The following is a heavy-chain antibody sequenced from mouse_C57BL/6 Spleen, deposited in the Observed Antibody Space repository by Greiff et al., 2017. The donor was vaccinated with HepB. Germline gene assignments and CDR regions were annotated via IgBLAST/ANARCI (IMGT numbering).Heavy chain of an antibody. V-gene: IGHV1-85*01. J-gene: IGHJ1*03. D-gene: IGHD2-3*01. Sequence: QVQLQHSGPELVKPGASVKLSCKASGYTFTSYDINWVKQRPGQGLEWIGWIYPRDGSTKYNEKFKGKATLTVDTSSSTAYMELHSLTSEDSAVYFCARNDGYHTWYFDVWGTGTTVTVSS. CDR3: ARNDGYHTWYFDV. CDR2: IYPRDGST. CDR1: GYTFTSYD.